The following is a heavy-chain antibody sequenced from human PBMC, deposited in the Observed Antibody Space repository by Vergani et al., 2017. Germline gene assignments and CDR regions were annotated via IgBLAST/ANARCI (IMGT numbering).Heavy chain of an antibody. CDR2: IYTSGRT. CDR3: ARSIAAAGPFDY. D-gene: IGHD6-13*01. J-gene: IGHJ4*02. CDR1: GGSISSGSYY. Sequence: QVQLQESGPGLVKPSQTLSLTCTVSGGSISSGSYYWSWIRQPAGKGLEWIGRIYTSGRTNHNPSLRSRVTMSVDTSKNQFSLKLSSVTAADTAVYYCARSIAAAGPFDYWGQGTLVTVSS. V-gene: IGHV4-61*02.